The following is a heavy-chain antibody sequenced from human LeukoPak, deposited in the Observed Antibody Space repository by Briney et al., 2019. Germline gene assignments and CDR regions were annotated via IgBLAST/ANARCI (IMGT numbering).Heavy chain of an antibody. V-gene: IGHV4-34*01. CDR3: ARGTDGYYFDY. J-gene: IGHJ4*02. CDR1: GGSFSGYY. D-gene: IGHD4-17*01. Sequence: PSETLSLTCAVYGGSFSGYYWSWIRQPPGKGLEWIGEINHSGSTNYNPSLKSRVTISVDTSKNQFSLKLSSVTAADTAVYYCARGTDGYYFDYWGQGTLVTVSS. CDR2: INHSGST.